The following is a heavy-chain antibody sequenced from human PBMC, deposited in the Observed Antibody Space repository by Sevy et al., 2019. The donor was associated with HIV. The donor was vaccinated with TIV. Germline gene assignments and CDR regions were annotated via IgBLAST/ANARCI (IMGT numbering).Heavy chain of an antibody. D-gene: IGHD5-12*01. CDR3: ARAPPVRSGDDSLNWFDP. J-gene: IGHJ5*02. V-gene: IGHV4-59*01. Sequence: SETLSLTCTVFGGSISAYYWSWIRQPPGKGLEYIGYIYYTGSTHYNPSLKSRVTISVDTSKNQFSLRLTSVTAADTAIYYCARAPPVRSGDDSLNWFDPWGQGTLVTVSS. CDR1: GGSISAYY. CDR2: IYYTGST.